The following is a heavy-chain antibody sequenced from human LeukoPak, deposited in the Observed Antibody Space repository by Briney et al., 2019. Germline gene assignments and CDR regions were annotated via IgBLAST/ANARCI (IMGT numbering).Heavy chain of an antibody. CDR3: ARGRRDGGRGSLYYGMDV. CDR1: GGFISSYY. Sequence: SETLSLTCTVSGGFISSYYWSWIRQPPGKGLEWIGYIYYSGSTNYNLSLKSRVTISVDTSKNQFSLKLSSVTAADTAVYYCARGRRDGGRGSLYYGMDVWGQGTTVTVSS. V-gene: IGHV4-59*01. CDR2: IYYSGST. J-gene: IGHJ6*02. D-gene: IGHD5-24*01.